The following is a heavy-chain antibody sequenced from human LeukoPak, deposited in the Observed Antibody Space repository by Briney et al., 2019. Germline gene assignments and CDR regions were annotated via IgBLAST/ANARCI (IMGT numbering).Heavy chain of an antibody. J-gene: IGHJ4*02. V-gene: IGHV1-2*02. CDR1: GYTFIGYY. Sequence: ASVKVSCKASGYTFIGYYMHWGRQAPGQGLEWVGWINPNSGGTNYAQNFQGRVTITRDTSISTVYMELSSLRSDDTAVYFCAREGGRVGAPKPPSDYWGQGTLVTVSS. CDR3: AREGGRVGAPKPPSDY. D-gene: IGHD1-26*01. CDR2: INPNSGGT.